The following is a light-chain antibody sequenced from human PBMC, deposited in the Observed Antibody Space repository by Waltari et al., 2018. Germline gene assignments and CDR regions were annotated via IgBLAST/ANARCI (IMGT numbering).Light chain of an antibody. CDR3: QVWDSSTALYV. V-gene: IGLV3-9*01. CDR1: NGRKY. J-gene: IGLJ1*01. Sequence: SLELTQPISVSVALGQTATISCGETNGRKYGHWNQQEPGRAPVLVTYRDDNRPSGISERFSGSNSGKTATLTISRAQAGDEAEYYCQVWDSSTALYVFGTGTKVTVL. CDR2: RDD.